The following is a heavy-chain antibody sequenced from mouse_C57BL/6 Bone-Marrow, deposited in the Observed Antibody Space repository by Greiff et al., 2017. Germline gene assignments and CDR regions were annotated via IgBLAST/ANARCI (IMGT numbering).Heavy chain of an antibody. J-gene: IGHJ2*01. V-gene: IGHV1-64*01. CDR3: ARLGYYSNYRDD. D-gene: IGHD2-5*01. CDR1: GYTFTSYW. Sequence: VQLKQPGAELVKPGASVKLSCKASGYTFTSYWMHWVKQRPGQGLEWIGMIHPNSGSTNYNEKFKSKATLTVDKSSSTAYMQLSSLTSEDSAVYYCARLGYYSNYRDDWGKGTTRTVSS. CDR2: IHPNSGST.